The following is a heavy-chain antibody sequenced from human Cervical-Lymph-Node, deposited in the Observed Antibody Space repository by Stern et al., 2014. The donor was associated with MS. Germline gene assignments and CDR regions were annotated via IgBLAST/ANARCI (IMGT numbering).Heavy chain of an antibody. CDR1: GYTFTTFD. V-gene: IGHV1-8*01. CDR3: ARKGAMDL. J-gene: IGHJ6*02. Sequence: VHLVESGAEVKKPGASVKVSCTASGYTFTTFDINWVRQATGQGLEWMGWMNPNSGNTGSAQGFQGRLTMTWVISIRTAFLVLSSLRSEDTAVYYGARKGAMDLWGQGTTVTVSS. CDR2: MNPNSGNT.